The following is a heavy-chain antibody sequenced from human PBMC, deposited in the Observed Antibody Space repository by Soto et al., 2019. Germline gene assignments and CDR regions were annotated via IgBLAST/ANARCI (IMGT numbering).Heavy chain of an antibody. CDR3: ALSPITSFGVVTENWFDP. CDR2: IYYSGST. D-gene: IGHD3-3*01. V-gene: IGHV4-31*03. J-gene: IGHJ5*02. CDR1: GGSISSGGYY. Sequence: QVQLQESGPGLVKPSQTLSLTCTVSGGSISSGGYYWSWIRQHPGKGLEWIGYIYYSGSTYYNPSLKSRVTISVDTSKNQFSRKLSSVTAADTAVYYCALSPITSFGVVTENWFDPWGQGTLVTVSS.